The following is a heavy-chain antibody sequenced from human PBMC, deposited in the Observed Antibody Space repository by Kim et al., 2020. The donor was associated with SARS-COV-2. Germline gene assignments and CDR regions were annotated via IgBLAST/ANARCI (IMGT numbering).Heavy chain of an antibody. D-gene: IGHD4-4*01. CDR1: GGSFSGYY. CDR2: INHSGST. CDR3: ASRGSNYRYWYFDL. V-gene: IGHV4-34*01. J-gene: IGHJ2*01. Sequence: SETLSLTCAVYGGSFSGYYWSWIRQPPGKGLEWIGEINHSGSTNYNPSLKSRVTISVDTSKNQFSLKLSSVTAADTAVYYCASRGSNYRYWYFDLWGRGTLVTVSS.